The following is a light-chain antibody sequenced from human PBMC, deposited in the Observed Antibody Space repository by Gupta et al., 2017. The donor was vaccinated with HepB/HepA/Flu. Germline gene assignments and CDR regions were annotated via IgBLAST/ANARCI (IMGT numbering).Light chain of an antibody. V-gene: IGLV3-1*01. J-gene: IGLJ2*01. CDR3: QAWDSSTYVA. CDR1: KLGNKY. Sequence: SYDLTQPPSVSVSPGQTASITCSGDKLGNKYACWYQQKPGQSPVLVIYQDTKRPSGIPERFSASNSGNTATLTISGTQAMDEADYYCQAWDSSTYVAFGGGSKLTVL. CDR2: QDT.